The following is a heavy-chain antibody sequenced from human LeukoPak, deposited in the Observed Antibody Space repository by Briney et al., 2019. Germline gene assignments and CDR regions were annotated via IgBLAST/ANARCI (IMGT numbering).Heavy chain of an antibody. CDR1: GFTFSDYY. D-gene: IGHD3-3*01. CDR2: VDGGASRT. V-gene: IGHV3-23*01. Sequence: GGSLRLSCAASGFTFSDYYMSWIRQAPGKGLEWVATVDGGASRTYYADSVRGRFTISRDTSDNTLYLQMNNLRAADTAVYYCAKSREYFDVLSAFDSWGQGALVTVSS. J-gene: IGHJ4*02. CDR3: AKSREYFDVLSAFDS.